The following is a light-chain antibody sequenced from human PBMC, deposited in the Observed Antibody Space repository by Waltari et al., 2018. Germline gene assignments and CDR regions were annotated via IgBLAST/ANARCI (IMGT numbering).Light chain of an antibody. CDR2: VNSDGSH. Sequence: QLVLTQSPSASASLGASVKLTCTLSSGHSSNVIARLQQQPERGPRYLMKVNSDGSHNKGDEIPDRFSGSRSGAVPYLSSTSRQCEDEADYYCRTGGHGTWVFGGRTKLTVL. J-gene: IGLJ3*02. CDR3: RTGGHGTWV. CDR1: SGHSSNV. V-gene: IGLV4-69*01.